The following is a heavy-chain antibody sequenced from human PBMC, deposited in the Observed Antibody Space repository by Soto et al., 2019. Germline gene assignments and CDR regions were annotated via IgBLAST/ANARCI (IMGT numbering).Heavy chain of an antibody. CDR3: AREVGVVPAAIRGGYYYYGMDV. CDR2: ISYDGSNK. J-gene: IGHJ6*02. Sequence: QSGGSLRLSCAASGFTFSSYAMHWVRQAPGKGLEWVAVISYDGSNKYYADSVKGRFTISRDNSKNTLYLQMNSLRAEDTAVYYCAREVGVVPAAIRGGYYYYGMDVWGQGTTVTV. CDR1: GFTFSSYA. V-gene: IGHV3-30-3*01. D-gene: IGHD2-2*02.